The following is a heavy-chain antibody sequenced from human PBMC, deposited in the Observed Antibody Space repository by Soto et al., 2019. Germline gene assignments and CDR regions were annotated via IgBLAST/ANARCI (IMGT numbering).Heavy chain of an antibody. J-gene: IGHJ4*02. Sequence: QVQLQESGPGLVKPSQTLSLTGTVSGGSISRGGYYWSWISQHTGKGLEWIGYIYYSGSTYYTPSPTFRVTMSVDTSKNLCSVKLSSVTAADTAVDFCAKSRLEQYFFDYWGQGTLVTVSS. CDR2: IYYSGST. V-gene: IGHV4-31*03. D-gene: IGHD6-19*01. CDR3: AKSRLEQYFFDY. CDR1: GGSISRGGYY.